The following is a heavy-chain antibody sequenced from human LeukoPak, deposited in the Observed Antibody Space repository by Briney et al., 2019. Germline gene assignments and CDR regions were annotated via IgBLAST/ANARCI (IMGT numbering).Heavy chain of an antibody. J-gene: IGHJ4*02. V-gene: IGHV3-9*01. CDR2: ISWNSGTI. CDR3: ATLVGSGSYYNNFDY. D-gene: IGHD3-10*01. CDR1: GFTLDDYA. Sequence: PRGSLRLSCAASGFTLDDYAMHWVRQAPGKGLEWVAGISWNSGTIGYADSVKGRFTISRDNAKNSLYLKMNNLRAEDTALYYCATLVGSGSYYNNFDYWGQGTLVTVSS.